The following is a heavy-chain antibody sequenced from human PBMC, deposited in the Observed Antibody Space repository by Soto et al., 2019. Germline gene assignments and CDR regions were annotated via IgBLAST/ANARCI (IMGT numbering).Heavy chain of an antibody. V-gene: IGHV2-5*02. Sequence: QITLKESGPTLVKPTQTLTLTCTFSGFSLSTSGVGVGWIRQPPGKALEWLALIYWDDDKRYSPSLKSRLTIPKDTSKNPVVLTMTNMDPVDTATYYCAQVGSSSWFDPWGQGTLVTVSS. CDR2: IYWDDDK. CDR1: GFSLSTSGVG. CDR3: AQVGSSSWFDP. J-gene: IGHJ5*02. D-gene: IGHD6-6*01.